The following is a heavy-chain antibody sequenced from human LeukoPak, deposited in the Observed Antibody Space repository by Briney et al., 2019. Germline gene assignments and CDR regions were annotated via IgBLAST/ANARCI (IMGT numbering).Heavy chain of an antibody. CDR2: INPSGGST. CDR1: GYTFTSYY. V-gene: IGHV1-46*01. Sequence: ASVKVSCRASGYTFTSYYMHWVRQAPGQGLEWMGIINPSGGSTSYAQKFQGRVTMTRDTSTSTVYMELSSLRSEDTAVYYCARVRFLEWFPDYWGQGTLVTVSS. D-gene: IGHD3-3*01. CDR3: ARVRFLEWFPDY. J-gene: IGHJ4*02.